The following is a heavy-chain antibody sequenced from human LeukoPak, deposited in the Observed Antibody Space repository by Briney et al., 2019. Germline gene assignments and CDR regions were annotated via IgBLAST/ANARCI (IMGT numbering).Heavy chain of an antibody. CDR2: ISSSSSTI. J-gene: IGHJ4*02. CDR3: ARDGAGYQLLHDY. D-gene: IGHD2-2*01. Sequence: PGGSLRLSCAASGFTFSSYSMNWVRQAPGKGLGWVAYISSSSSTIYYADSVKGRFTISRDNAKNSLYLQMNSLRAEDTAVYYCARDGAGYQLLHDYWGQGTLVTVSS. V-gene: IGHV3-48*01. CDR1: GFTFSSYS.